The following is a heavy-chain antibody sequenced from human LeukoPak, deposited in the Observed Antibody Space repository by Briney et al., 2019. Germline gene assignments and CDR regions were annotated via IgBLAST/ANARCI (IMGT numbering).Heavy chain of an antibody. Sequence: ASVKVSCKASGYTFTIYGISWVRQAPGQGLEWMGWISAYNGNTNYAQKLQGRVTMTTDTSTSTDYMEMRSLRSDDTAVYCCARLMVRGRYFDYWGQGTLVTVSS. CDR3: ARLMVRGRYFDY. CDR2: ISAYNGNT. J-gene: IGHJ4*02. D-gene: IGHD1-26*01. V-gene: IGHV1-18*01. CDR1: GYTFTIYG.